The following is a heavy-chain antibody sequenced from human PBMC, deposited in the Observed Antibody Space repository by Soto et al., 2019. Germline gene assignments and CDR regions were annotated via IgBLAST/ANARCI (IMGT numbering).Heavy chain of an antibody. Sequence: EVQLLESGGGLVQPGGSLRLSCVASGFAFSNYALGWFRQAPGKGLEWVSGISGGSETTSYADSVKGRFTISRDNSKDTLLLQMNSLSAEDTATYFCAKDLDGGFGELFFDKWGQGTLVTVSS. J-gene: IGHJ4*02. D-gene: IGHD3-10*01. CDR1: GFAFSNYA. CDR2: ISGGSETT. V-gene: IGHV3-23*01. CDR3: AKDLDGGFGELFFDK.